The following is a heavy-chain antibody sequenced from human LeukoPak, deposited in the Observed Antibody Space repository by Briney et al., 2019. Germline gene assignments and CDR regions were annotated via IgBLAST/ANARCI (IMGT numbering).Heavy chain of an antibody. CDR2: ISYDGSNK. Sequence: GRSLRLSCAASGFTFSSYAMHWVRQAPGKGLEWVAVISYDGSNKYYADSVKGRFTISRDNSKNTPYLQMNSLRAEDTAVYYCARDQTDWGQGTLVTVSS. CDR1: GFTFSSYA. J-gene: IGHJ4*02. V-gene: IGHV3-30*04. CDR3: ARDQTD. D-gene: IGHD1-14*01.